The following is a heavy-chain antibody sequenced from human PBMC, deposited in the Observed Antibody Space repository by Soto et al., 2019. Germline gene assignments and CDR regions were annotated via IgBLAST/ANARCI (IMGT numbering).Heavy chain of an antibody. CDR2: ISISSSDR. CDR1: GFTFTSYA. Sequence: GGSLRLSCAASGFTFTSYAMSWVRQAPGKGLEWVSSISISSSDRYYADSVRGRFTISRDNAKNALYLQMNSLRADDTAVYFCVRGMNPLFGGQGTLVTVSS. V-gene: IGHV3-21*06. CDR3: VRGMNPLF. J-gene: IGHJ4*01.